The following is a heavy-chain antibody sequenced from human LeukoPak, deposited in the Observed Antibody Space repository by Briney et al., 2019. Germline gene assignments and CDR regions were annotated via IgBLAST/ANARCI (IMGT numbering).Heavy chain of an antibody. CDR1: GGTFSNYA. CDR2: IIPILGIT. J-gene: IGHJ4*02. V-gene: IGHV1-69*04. CDR3: ARALRGGDYSADY. Sequence: SVKVSCKASGGTFSNYAISWVRQAPGQGLEWMGRIIPILGITNYAQNFQGRVTITADKSASTAYMELSSLTSDDTAIYYCARALRGGDYSADYWGQGTLVTVSS. D-gene: IGHD2-15*01.